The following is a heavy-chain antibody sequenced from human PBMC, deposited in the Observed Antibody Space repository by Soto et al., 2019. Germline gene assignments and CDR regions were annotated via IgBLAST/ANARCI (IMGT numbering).Heavy chain of an antibody. D-gene: IGHD1-26*01. CDR3: AKVVRDYTGSYPHFDH. CDR2: TTNTGDST. Sequence: GGSLRLSCAASGFTFSNYAMSWVRQGPGKGLEWVSSTTNTGDSTYYAVSVKGRFTISRDNSRNTLYLRMNTLTAEDTAIYYCAKVVRDYTGSYPHFDHWGQGILVTVSS. CDR1: GFTFSNYA. V-gene: IGHV3-23*01. J-gene: IGHJ4*02.